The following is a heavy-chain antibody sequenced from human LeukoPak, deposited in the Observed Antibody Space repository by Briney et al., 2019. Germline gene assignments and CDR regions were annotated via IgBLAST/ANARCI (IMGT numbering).Heavy chain of an antibody. CDR3: ARETHCSSTSCYRRGDY. V-gene: IGHV3-21*01. CDR2: ISSSSSYI. Sequence: GGSLRLSCAASGFTFSSYSMNWVRQAPGKGLEWVSSISSSSSYIYYADSVRGRFTISRDNAKNSLYLQMNSLRAEDTAVYYCARETHCSSTSCYRRGDYWGQGTLVTVSS. CDR1: GFTFSSYS. J-gene: IGHJ4*02. D-gene: IGHD2-2*02.